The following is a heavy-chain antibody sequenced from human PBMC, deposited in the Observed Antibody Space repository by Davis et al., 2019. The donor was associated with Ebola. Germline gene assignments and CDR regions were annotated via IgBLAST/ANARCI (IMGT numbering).Heavy chain of an antibody. CDR3: AKADSWYYDILLQIYYGMDV. CDR2: IWYDGSNK. J-gene: IGHJ6*04. Sequence: GGSLRLSCAASGFTFSSYGMHWVRQAPGKGLEWVAVIWYDGSNKYYADSVKGRFTISRDNSKNTLYLQMNSLRAEDTAVYYCAKADSWYYDILLQIYYGMDVWGKGTTVTVSS. CDR1: GFTFSSYG. V-gene: IGHV3-33*06. D-gene: IGHD3-9*01.